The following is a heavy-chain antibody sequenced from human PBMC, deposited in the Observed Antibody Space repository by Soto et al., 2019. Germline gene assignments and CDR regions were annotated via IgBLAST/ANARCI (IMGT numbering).Heavy chain of an antibody. J-gene: IGHJ6*02. Sequence: QVQLVQSGAEVKKPGSSVKVSCKASGGTFSSHAISWVRQAPGQGLEWMGGIIPFFKAANYAQKFQGRVTMTADDSTSRAYMDLYSLRSEDTAVYYCARDVPLNYYDGTFSYYAMDVWGQGTTVTVSS. D-gene: IGHD3-16*01. V-gene: IGHV1-69*01. CDR3: ARDVPLNYYDGTFSYYAMDV. CDR1: GGTFSSHA. CDR2: IIPFFKAA.